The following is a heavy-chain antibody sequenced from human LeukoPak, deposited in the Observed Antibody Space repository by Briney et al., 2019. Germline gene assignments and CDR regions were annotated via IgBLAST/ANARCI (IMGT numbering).Heavy chain of an antibody. CDR1: GGSISSSSYY. CDR2: IYYSGST. D-gene: IGHD6-13*01. Sequence: SETLSLTCTVSGGSISSSSYYWGWIRQPPGKGLEWIGSIYYSGSTYYNPSLKSRVTISVDTSKNQFSLKLSSVTAADTAVYYCARPSSWSNWFDPWGRGTLVTVSS. J-gene: IGHJ5*02. CDR3: ARPSSWSNWFDP. V-gene: IGHV4-39*01.